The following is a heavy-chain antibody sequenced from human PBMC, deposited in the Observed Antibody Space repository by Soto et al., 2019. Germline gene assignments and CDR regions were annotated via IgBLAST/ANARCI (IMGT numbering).Heavy chain of an antibody. CDR3: ARHEDCNDSLCSTGRWFDP. J-gene: IGHJ5*02. CDR2: TYYTGST. V-gene: IGHV4-59*08. D-gene: IGHD3-22*01. CDR1: GGSISIYY. Sequence: SETLSLTCTVSGGSISIYYWSWIRRPPGEGLEWIAYTYYTGSTNYNPSLKSRVTISVDTSKNQFSLRLSSVTAADTAVYYCARHEDCNDSLCSTGRWFDPWGQGALVTVSS.